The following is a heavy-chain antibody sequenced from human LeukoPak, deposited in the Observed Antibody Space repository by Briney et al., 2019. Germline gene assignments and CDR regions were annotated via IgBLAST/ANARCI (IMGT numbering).Heavy chain of an antibody. V-gene: IGHV1-69*04. CDR2: IIPILGIA. Sequence: SVKVSCKASGGTFSSYAISWVRQAPGEGLEWMGRIIPILGIANYAQKFQGRVTITADKSTSTAYMELSSLRSEDTAVYYCARAVVTSTIHRYYYYYGMDVWGQGTTVTVSS. D-gene: IGHD4-23*01. CDR1: GGTFSSYA. CDR3: ARAVVTSTIHRYYYYYGMDV. J-gene: IGHJ6*02.